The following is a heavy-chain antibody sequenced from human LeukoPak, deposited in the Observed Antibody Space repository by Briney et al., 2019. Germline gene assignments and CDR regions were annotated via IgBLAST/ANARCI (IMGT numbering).Heavy chain of an antibody. CDR1: GFTVSSNY. Sequence: GGSLRLSCAASGFTVSSNYMSWVRQAPGKGLEWVSVIYSGGSTYYADSVKGRFTSSRDNSKNTLYLQMNSLRAEDTAVYYCAMGYGSGSYYNPVGYWGQGTLVTVSS. CDR3: AMGYGSGSYYNPVGY. D-gene: IGHD3-10*01. J-gene: IGHJ4*02. CDR2: IYSGGST. V-gene: IGHV3-66*02.